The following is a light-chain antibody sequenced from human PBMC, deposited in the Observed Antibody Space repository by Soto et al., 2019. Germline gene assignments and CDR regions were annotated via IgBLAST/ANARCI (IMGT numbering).Light chain of an antibody. CDR1: QGIAPY. CDR2: ATS. J-gene: IGKJ4*01. CDR3: QKYNSAPLT. Sequence: DVQMIQSPSSLSAFVGDRVTITCRSSQGIAPYLAWFQQKPGKVPKLLIYATSTLQSGVPSRFSGSGSGTDFTLTINSLQPEDVGTYYCQKYNSAPLTFGGGTKV. V-gene: IGKV1-27*01.